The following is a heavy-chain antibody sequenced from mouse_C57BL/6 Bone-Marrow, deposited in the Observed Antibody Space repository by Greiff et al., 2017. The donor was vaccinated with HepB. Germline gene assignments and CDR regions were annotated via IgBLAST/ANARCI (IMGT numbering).Heavy chain of an antibody. V-gene: IGHV1-80*01. J-gene: IGHJ1*03. CDR1: GYAFSSYW. CDR2: IYPGDGDT. CDR3: ARGATVVAKPSYWYFDV. D-gene: IGHD1-1*01. Sequence: VKLMESGAELVKPGASVKISCKASGYAFSSYWMNWVKQRPGKGLEWIGQIYPGDGDTNYNGKFKGKATLTADKSSSTAYMQLSSLTSEDSAVYFCARGATVVAKPSYWYFDVWGTGTTVTVSS.